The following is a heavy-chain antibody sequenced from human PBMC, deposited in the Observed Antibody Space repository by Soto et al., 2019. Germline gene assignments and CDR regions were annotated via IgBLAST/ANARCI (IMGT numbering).Heavy chain of an antibody. CDR1: GYTFTSYY. V-gene: IGHV1-46*01. J-gene: IGHJ4*02. CDR3: ARESFGYYDSSGYFDY. CDR2: INPSGGST. Sequence: ASVKVSCKASGYTFTSYYMHWVRQAPGQGLEWMGIINPSGGSTSYAQKFQGRVTMTRDTSTSTVYMELSSLRSEDTAVYYCARESFGYYDSSGYFDYWGQGTLVTVSS. D-gene: IGHD3-22*01.